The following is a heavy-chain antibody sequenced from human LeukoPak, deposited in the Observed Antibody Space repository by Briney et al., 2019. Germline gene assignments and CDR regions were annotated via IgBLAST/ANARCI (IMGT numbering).Heavy chain of an antibody. V-gene: IGHV1-69*06. Sequence: ASVKVSCKASGYTFTSYGISWVRQAPGQGLEWMGGIIPIFGTANYAQKFQGRVTITADKSTGTAYMELSSLRSEDTAVYYCVRDYDISGPQKNFFDYWGQGTLVTVSS. D-gene: IGHD3-22*01. CDR3: VRDYDISGPQKNFFDY. CDR2: IIPIFGTA. CDR1: GYTFTSYG. J-gene: IGHJ4*02.